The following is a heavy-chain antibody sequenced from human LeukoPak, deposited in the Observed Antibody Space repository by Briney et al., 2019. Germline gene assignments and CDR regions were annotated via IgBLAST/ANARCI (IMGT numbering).Heavy chain of an antibody. CDR3: AREDRSGSYYNY. Sequence: GGSLRLSCAVPGFTFSDYYMSWIRQAPGRGLEWVSYISSSGSTIYYADSVKGRFTISRDNAKNSLYLQMNNLRAEDTAVYYCAREDRSGSYYNYWGQGTLVTVSS. D-gene: IGHD3-10*01. CDR2: ISSSGSTI. J-gene: IGHJ4*02. V-gene: IGHV3-11*01. CDR1: GFTFSDYY.